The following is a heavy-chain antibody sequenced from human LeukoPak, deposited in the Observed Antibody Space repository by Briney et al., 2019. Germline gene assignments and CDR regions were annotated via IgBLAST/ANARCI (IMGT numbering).Heavy chain of an antibody. CDR2: ISGSGGST. V-gene: IGHV3-23*01. Sequence: GGSLRLSCAASGFTFSSYAMSWVRQAPGKGLEWVSAISGSGGSTYYADSVKGRFTISRDNSKNTLYLQMNSLRAEDTAVYYCAEVGGDYGDYPWYYGMDVWGQGTTVTVSS. CDR1: GFTFSSYA. J-gene: IGHJ6*02. D-gene: IGHD4-17*01. CDR3: AEVGGDYGDYPWYYGMDV.